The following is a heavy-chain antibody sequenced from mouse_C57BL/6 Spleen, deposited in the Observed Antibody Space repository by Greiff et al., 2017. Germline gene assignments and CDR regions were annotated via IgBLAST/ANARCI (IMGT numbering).Heavy chain of an antibody. V-gene: IGHV1-80*01. Sequence: VQLVESGAELVKPGASVKISCKASGYAFSSYWMNWVKQRPGKGLEWIGQIYPGDGDTNYNGKFKGKATLTADKSSSTAYMQLSSLTSEDSAVYFCARSDSNFSWFAYWGQGTLVTVSA. CDR2: IYPGDGDT. D-gene: IGHD2-5*01. CDR3: ARSDSNFSWFAY. J-gene: IGHJ3*01. CDR1: GYAFSSYW.